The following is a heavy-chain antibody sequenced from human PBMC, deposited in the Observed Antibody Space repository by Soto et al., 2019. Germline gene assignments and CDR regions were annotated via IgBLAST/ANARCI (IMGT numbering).Heavy chain of an antibody. V-gene: IGHV4-61*01. CDR2: IYYSGST. CDR3: ARTNNWNYGYFDY. J-gene: IGHJ4*02. D-gene: IGHD1-7*01. Sequence: SETLSLTCTVSGGSVSSGSYYWTWIRQPPGKGLEWIGYIYYSGSTNYNPSLKSRVTISVDTSKNQFSLKLSSVTAADTAVYYCARTNNWNYGYFDYWGQGTLVTVSS. CDR1: GGSVSSGSYY.